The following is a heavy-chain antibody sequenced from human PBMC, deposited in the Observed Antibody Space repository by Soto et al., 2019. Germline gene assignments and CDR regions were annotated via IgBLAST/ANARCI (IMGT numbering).Heavy chain of an antibody. CDR2: THHSGST. D-gene: IGHD2-21*02. J-gene: IGHJ4*02. CDR3: ARTTAAIHLNY. CDR1: GESLSGNY. V-gene: IGHV4-34*01. Sequence: QAQLQQWGTGLLKPSETLSLTCAVYGESLSGNYWGWIRQPPGKGREWIGETHHSGSTAYNPSLKSRVTLSVDTSRNQFSLKLTSVTAADTAVYYCARTTAAIHLNYWSQGTLVTVSS.